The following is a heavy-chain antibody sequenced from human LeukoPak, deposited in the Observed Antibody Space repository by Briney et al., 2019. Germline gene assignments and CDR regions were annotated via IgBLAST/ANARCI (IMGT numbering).Heavy chain of an antibody. CDR2: IYPGDSDT. D-gene: IGHD3-10*01. CDR1: GYIFTNYW. J-gene: IGHJ3*02. V-gene: IGHV5-51*01. CDR3: ARLWFGELFPFDI. Sequence: GESLKISCQVSGYIFTNYWIGWVRQMPGKGLEWMGIIYPGDSDTRYSPSFQGQVTISADKSISTAYLQWSSLKASDTAMYYCARLWFGELFPFDIWGQGTMVTVSS.